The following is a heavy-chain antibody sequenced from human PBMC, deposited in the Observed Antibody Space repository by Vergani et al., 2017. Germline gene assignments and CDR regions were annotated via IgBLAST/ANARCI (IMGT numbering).Heavy chain of an antibody. CDR2: ISYDGSNK. J-gene: IGHJ3*02. D-gene: IGHD3-3*01. V-gene: IGHV3-30*18. CDR3: AKESSDFWSGQGAFDI. CDR1: GFTFSSYG. Sequence: QVQLVESGGGVVQPGRSLRLSCAASGFTFSSYGMHWVRQAPGKGLEWVAVISYDGSNKYYADSVKGRFTISRDNSKNTLYLQMNSLRAEDTAVYYCAKESSDFWSGQGAFDIWGQGTMVTVSS.